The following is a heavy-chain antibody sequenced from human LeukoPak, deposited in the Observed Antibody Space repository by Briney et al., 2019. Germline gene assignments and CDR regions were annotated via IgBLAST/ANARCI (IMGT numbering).Heavy chain of an antibody. V-gene: IGHV3-21*01. CDR1: GFTFSSYT. J-gene: IGHJ3*02. CDR3: ARELGAFDI. D-gene: IGHD7-27*01. Sequence: GGSLRLSCAASGFTFSSYTMNWVRQAPGKGLEWVSSISSSSSYIYYADSLKGRFTISRDNAKNPLYLQMNSLRAEDTAVYYCARELGAFDIWGQGTMVTVSS. CDR2: ISSSSSYI.